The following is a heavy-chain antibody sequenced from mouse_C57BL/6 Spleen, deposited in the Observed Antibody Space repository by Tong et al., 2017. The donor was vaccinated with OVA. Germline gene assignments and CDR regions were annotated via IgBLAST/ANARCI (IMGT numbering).Heavy chain of an antibody. CDR2: IDPENGDT. D-gene: IGHD4-1*01. CDR1: GFNIKDYY. Sequence: EVQLQESGAELVKPGASVKLSCTASGFNIKDYYMHWVKQRTEQGLEWIGRIDPENGDTEYASKFQGKATITADTSSNTAYLQLSSLTSEDTAVYYCTTISNWGAYWGQGTTLTVSS. V-gene: IGHV14-1*01. J-gene: IGHJ2*01. CDR3: TTISNWGAY.